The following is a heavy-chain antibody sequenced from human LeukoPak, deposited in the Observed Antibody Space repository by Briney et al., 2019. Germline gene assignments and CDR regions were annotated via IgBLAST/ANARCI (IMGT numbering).Heavy chain of an antibody. Sequence: ASVKVSCKASGYTFTGYYMHWVRQAPGQGLEWMGWINPNSGGTNYAQKFQGRVTMTRDTSISTAYMELSRLRSDDTAVYYCARDGVLPWFGELSPPDAFDIWGQGTMVTVSS. CDR1: GYTFTGYY. J-gene: IGHJ3*02. V-gene: IGHV1-2*02. D-gene: IGHD3-10*01. CDR2: INPNSGGT. CDR3: ARDGVLPWFGELSPPDAFDI.